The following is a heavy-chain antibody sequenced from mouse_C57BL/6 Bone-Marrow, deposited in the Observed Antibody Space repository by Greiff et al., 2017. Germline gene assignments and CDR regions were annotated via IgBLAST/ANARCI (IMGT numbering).Heavy chain of an antibody. V-gene: IGHV5-4*03. CDR3: ATGRLRPFDY. J-gene: IGHJ2*01. Sequence: EVNLVESGGGLVKPGGSLKLSCAASGFTFSSYAMSWVRQTPEKRLEWVATISDGGSYTYYPDNVKGRFTISRDNAKNNLYLQMSHLKSEDTAMYYCATGRLRPFDYWGQGTTLTVSS. CDR2: ISDGGSYT. D-gene: IGHD3-2*02. CDR1: GFTFSSYA.